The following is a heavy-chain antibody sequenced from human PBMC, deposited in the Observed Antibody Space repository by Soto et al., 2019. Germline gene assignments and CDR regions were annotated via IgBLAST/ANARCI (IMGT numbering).Heavy chain of an antibody. V-gene: IGHV3-9*01. D-gene: IGHD3-3*01. CDR3: AKAQTYYDFWSGYYAEGAFDY. Sequence: GGSLRLSCAASGFTFDDYAVHWVRQAPGKGLEWVSGISWNSGSIGYADSVKGRFTISRDNAKNSLYLQMNSLRAEDTALYYCAKAQTYYDFWSGYYAEGAFDYWGQGTLVTVSS. CDR2: ISWNSGSI. J-gene: IGHJ4*02. CDR1: GFTFDDYA.